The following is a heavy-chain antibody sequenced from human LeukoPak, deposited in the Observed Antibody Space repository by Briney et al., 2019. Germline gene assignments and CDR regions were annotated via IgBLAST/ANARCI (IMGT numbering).Heavy chain of an antibody. D-gene: IGHD5-12*01. V-gene: IGHV3-23*01. CDR2: ISGSGGST. Sequence: GGSLRLSCAASGFTFSSYAMSWVRQAPGKGLECVSAISGSGGSTYYADSVKGRFTISRDNSKNTLYLQMNSLRAEYTAVYYCAKDGVGYSGYSVKYDYWGQGTLVTVSS. CDR3: AKDGVGYSGYSVKYDY. J-gene: IGHJ4*02. CDR1: GFTFSSYA.